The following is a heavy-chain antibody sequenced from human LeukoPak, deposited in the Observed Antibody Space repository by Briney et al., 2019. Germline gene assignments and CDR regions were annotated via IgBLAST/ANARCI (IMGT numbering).Heavy chain of an antibody. CDR3: ARQALWFFDH. Sequence: SETLSLTCTVSGGSISSNSNYWAWIRQPPGRGLEWIGSISYGGSTYYSPSLEGRVTISVDTSKNQFSLRLSSVTAADTAVYYCARQALWFFDHWGQGTLVTVSS. D-gene: IGHD2-21*01. CDR2: ISYGGST. J-gene: IGHJ4*02. CDR1: GGSISSNSNY. V-gene: IGHV4-39*01.